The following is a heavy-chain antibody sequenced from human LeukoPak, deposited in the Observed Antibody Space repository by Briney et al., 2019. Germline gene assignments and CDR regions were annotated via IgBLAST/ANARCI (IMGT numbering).Heavy chain of an antibody. J-gene: IGHJ4*02. CDR2: IYYSGST. Sequence: SETLSLTCTVSGGSISNSSYYWGWIRQPPGKGLEWIGSIYYSGSTYYNPSLKSRVTISVDKSKNQFSLKLSSVTAADTAVYYCARGVVTNYFDYWGQGTLVTVSS. D-gene: IGHD2-21*02. CDR1: GGSISNSSYY. V-gene: IGHV4-39*07. CDR3: ARGVVTNYFDY.